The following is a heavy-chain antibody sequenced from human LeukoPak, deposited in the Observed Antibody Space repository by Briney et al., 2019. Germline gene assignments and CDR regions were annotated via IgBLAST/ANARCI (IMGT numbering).Heavy chain of an antibody. CDR3: ARDYYDSSGDY. Sequence: ASVKVSCXASGYTFTGYYMHWVRQAPGQGLEWMGRINPNSGGTNYAQKFQGRVTMTRDTSISTAYMELSRLRSDDTAVYYCARDYYDSSGDYWGQGTLVTVSS. V-gene: IGHV1-2*06. CDR1: GYTFTGYY. D-gene: IGHD3-22*01. CDR2: INPNSGGT. J-gene: IGHJ4*02.